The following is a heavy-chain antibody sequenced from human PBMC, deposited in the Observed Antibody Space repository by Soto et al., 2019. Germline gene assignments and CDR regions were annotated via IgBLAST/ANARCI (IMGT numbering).Heavy chain of an antibody. CDR1: GGSFSGFY. D-gene: IGHD1-1*01. CDR3: SRTPYRRQLVRYYYYGLDV. J-gene: IGHJ6*02. V-gene: IGHV4-34*01. CDR2: INHSGSA. Sequence: LSLTCAVNGGSFSGFYWTWIRQSPGRGLEWIGEINHSGSARYSPSLKSRVTISLDTSNNQFSLKLSSVTAADTAVYYCSRTPYRRQLVRYYYYGLDVWGQGTTVTVSS.